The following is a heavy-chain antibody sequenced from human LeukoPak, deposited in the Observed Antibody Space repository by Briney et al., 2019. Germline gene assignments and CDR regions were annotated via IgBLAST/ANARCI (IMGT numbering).Heavy chain of an antibody. CDR1: GYTFTGYY. CDR2: INPNSGGT. Sequence: ASVKVSCKASGYTFTGYYMHWVRQAPGQGLEWMGCINPNSGGTNYAQKFQGRVTMTRDTSISTVYMELSRLRSDDTAVYYCARVEDCSGGSCYVPDYWGQGTLVTVSS. D-gene: IGHD2-15*01. CDR3: ARVEDCSGGSCYVPDY. J-gene: IGHJ4*02. V-gene: IGHV1-2*02.